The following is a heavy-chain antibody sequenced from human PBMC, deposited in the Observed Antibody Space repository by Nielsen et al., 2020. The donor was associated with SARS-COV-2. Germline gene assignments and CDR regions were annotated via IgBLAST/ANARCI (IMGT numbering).Heavy chain of an antibody. J-gene: IGHJ6*03. CDR2: ISSSSSYI. D-gene: IGHD6-6*01. Sequence: GESLKISCAASGFTFSSYSMNWVRQAPGKGLEWVSSISSSSSYIYYADSVKGRFTISRDNAKNSLYLQMNSLRAEDTAVYYCARDEEYSSSSGPYYYYYYMDVWGKGTTVTVSS. CDR1: GFTFSSYS. CDR3: ARDEEYSSSSGPYYYYYYMDV. V-gene: IGHV3-21*01.